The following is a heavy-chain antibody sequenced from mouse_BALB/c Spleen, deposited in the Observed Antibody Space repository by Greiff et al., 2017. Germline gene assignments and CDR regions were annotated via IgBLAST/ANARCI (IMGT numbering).Heavy chain of an antibody. CDR1: GFSLSTSGMG. CDR3: ARIPLTGTSWFAY. V-gene: IGHV8-12*01. J-gene: IGHJ3*01. CDR2: IYWDDDK. D-gene: IGHD4-1*01. Sequence: QVTLKVSGPGLLQPSQTLSLTCSFSGFSLSTSGMGVSWLRQPSGKGLEWLAHIYWDDDKRYNPSLKSRLTISKDTSRNQVFLKITSVDTADTATYYCARIPLTGTSWFAYWGQGTLVTVSA.